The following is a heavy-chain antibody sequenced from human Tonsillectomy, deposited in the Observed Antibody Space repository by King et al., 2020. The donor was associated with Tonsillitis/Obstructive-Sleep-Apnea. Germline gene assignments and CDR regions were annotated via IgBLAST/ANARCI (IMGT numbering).Heavy chain of an antibody. CDR3: VRDSLGWSFDL. Sequence: VQLVESGGGLVQPGGSLRLSCAAAGLTFSSYEMNWVRQAPGKGLEWVSYISSSGSTIYYGDSVKGRFTISRDNAKNSLYLQMNSLRGEDAAVYYCVRDSLGWSFDLWGRGTLVSVSS. V-gene: IGHV3-48*03. CDR1: GLTFSSYE. D-gene: IGHD5-12*01. CDR2: ISSSGSTI. J-gene: IGHJ2*01.